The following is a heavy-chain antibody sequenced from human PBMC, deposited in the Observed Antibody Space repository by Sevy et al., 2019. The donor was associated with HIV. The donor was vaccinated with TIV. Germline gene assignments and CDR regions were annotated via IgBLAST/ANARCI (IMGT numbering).Heavy chain of an antibody. CDR3: ATTKDYYDNSGDPFDY. CDR2: FDPEDGET. V-gene: IGHV1-24*01. Sequence: ASVKVSCKVSGYTLTKLSMHWVRQAPGKGLEWMGSFDPEDGETIHAQRFQGRLSMTEDTSTETAYMELSSLSSEYTAVYYCATTKDYYDNSGDPFDYWGQGSLVTVSS. D-gene: IGHD3-22*01. CDR1: GYTLTKLS. J-gene: IGHJ4*02.